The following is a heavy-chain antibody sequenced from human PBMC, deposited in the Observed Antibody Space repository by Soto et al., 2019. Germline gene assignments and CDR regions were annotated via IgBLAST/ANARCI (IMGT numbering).Heavy chain of an antibody. D-gene: IGHD5-12*01. Sequence: QQQQGPGLVKPSQTLSLTCTVSGGSISSGGYYWSWIRQHPGKGLEWIGYIYYSGSTYYNPSLKSRVTISVDTSKNQFSLKLSSVTAADTAVYYCAREEGGGYDHRWFDPWGQGTLVTVSS. CDR1: GGSISSGGYY. CDR3: AREEGGGYDHRWFDP. V-gene: IGHV4-31*03. CDR2: IYYSGST. J-gene: IGHJ5*02.